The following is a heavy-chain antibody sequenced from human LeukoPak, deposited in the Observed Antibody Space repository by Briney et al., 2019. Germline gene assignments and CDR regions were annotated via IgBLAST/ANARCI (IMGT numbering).Heavy chain of an antibody. CDR1: GGSISSYY. D-gene: IGHD2-2*01. J-gene: IGHJ3*02. CDR2: IYHSGST. V-gene: IGHV4-59*12. Sequence: PSETLSLTCTVSGGSISSYYWSWIRQPPGKGLEWIGYIYHSGSTYYNPSLKSRVTISVDRSKNQFSLKLSSVTAADTAVYYCARCWVVPAQRAFDIWGQGTMVTVSS. CDR3: ARCWVVPAQRAFDI.